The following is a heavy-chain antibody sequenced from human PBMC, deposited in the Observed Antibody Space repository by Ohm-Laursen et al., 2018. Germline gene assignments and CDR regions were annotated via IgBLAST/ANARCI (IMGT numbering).Heavy chain of an antibody. CDR2: ISYDGTNK. V-gene: IGHV3-30*03. Sequence: SLRLSCTASGFTFSSYGMHWVRQAPGKGLEWVAVISYDGTNKYYTDSVKGRFTISRDNSKNTLYLQMNSLRAEDTAVYYCARASSSIAVAGLDYWGQGTLVTVSS. CDR1: GFTFSSYG. CDR3: ARASSSIAVAGLDY. D-gene: IGHD6-19*01. J-gene: IGHJ4*02.